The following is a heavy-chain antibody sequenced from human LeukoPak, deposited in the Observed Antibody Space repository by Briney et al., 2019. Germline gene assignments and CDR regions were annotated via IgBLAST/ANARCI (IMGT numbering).Heavy chain of an antibody. J-gene: IGHJ3*02. CDR2: ISGSGGTT. Sequence: SLRLSCAASGFTFTNYHMSWVRQAPGKGLEWVSAISGSGGTTYYADSVKGRFTISRDNSKNTLYLQMNSLRAEDTAVYYCAKPSQYYYDSSGYYSGGAFDIWGQGTMVTVSS. D-gene: IGHD3-22*01. CDR3: AKPSQYYYDSSGYYSGGAFDI. CDR1: GFTFTNYH. V-gene: IGHV3-23*01.